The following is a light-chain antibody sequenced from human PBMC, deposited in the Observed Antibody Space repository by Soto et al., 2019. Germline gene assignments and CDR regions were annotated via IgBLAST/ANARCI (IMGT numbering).Light chain of an antibody. J-gene: IGKJ1*01. CDR3: QQYGSSPPWT. CDR2: GAS. Sequence: EIVLTQSPGTLSLSPGERATLSCRASQSVSSSYLAWYQQKPGQAPRLLIYGASSRATGIPDRFSGSGSGKDFPLPIRRLEPEDFAVYYCQQYGSSPPWTFGQGTQVEIK. V-gene: IGKV3-20*01. CDR1: QSVSSSY.